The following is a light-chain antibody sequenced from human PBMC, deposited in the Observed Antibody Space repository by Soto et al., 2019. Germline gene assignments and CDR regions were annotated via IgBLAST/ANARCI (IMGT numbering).Light chain of an antibody. CDR1: QDISNS. V-gene: IGKV1-33*01. CDR2: DAS. J-gene: IGKJ4*01. Sequence: DIQMTQSPSSLSASVGDRVTVTCQASQDISNSLNWYQHKPVEAPRLLIYDASNLEAGVPSRFSGSGSGTHFTFTISSLPPEDIATYYCQQYDDLSALTFGGGTKVE. CDR3: QQYDDLSALT.